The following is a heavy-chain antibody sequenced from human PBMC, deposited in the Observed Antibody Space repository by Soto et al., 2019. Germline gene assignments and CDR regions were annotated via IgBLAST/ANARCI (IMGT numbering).Heavy chain of an antibody. J-gene: IGHJ6*02. V-gene: IGHV3-23*01. CDR2: ISGSGVST. CDR3: ASDRTFNFYYGMDV. CDR1: GFTFKNYA. Sequence: EVQLLESGGGLVQPGGSLRLSCAASGFTFKNYAMSWVRLAPGRGLEWVSGISGSGVSTYYGDSVKGRFTISRDNSKITVYLQMNSLRDEDTAIYYCASDRTFNFYYGMDVWGQGTTVTVSS.